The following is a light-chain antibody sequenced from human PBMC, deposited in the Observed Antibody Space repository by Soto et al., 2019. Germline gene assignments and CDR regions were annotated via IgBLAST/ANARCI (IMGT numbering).Light chain of an antibody. CDR1: QSVSSN. CDR2: GAS. CDR3: QPYNNWPPAPWT. J-gene: IGKJ1*01. Sequence: EIVMTQSPATLSVSPGERATLSCRASQSVSSNLAWYQQKPGQAPRLLIYGASTRATGIPARFSGSGSGTEFTLTISSLQSEDFAVYYCQPYNNWPPAPWTFGQGTKVEIK. V-gene: IGKV3-15*01.